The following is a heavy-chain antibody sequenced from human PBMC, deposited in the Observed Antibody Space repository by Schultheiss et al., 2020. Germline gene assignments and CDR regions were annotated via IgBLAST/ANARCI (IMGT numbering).Heavy chain of an antibody. D-gene: IGHD1-26*01. CDR1: GFTFSDYY. CDR3: AKSSGGSYFGGLDV. CDR2: ISSNGGST. Sequence: GGSLRLSCAASGFTFSDYYMSWIRQAPGKGLEYVSAISSNGGSTYYADSVKGRFTISRDNSKNTLYLQMSSLRAEDTAVYYCAKSSGGSYFGGLDVWGQGTTVTVSS. V-gene: IGHV3-64D*08. J-gene: IGHJ6*02.